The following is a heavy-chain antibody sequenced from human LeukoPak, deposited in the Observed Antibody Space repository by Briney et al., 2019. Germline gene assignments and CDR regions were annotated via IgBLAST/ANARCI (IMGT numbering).Heavy chain of an antibody. CDR2: IGSSSSYI. J-gene: IGHJ4*02. D-gene: IGHD3-10*01. V-gene: IGHV3-21*01. CDR3: ARSSPLYYYGSGSPMDY. Sequence: GGSLRLSCAASGFTFSSYSMNWVRQAPGKGLEWVSSIGSSSSYIYYADSVKGRFTISRDNAKNSLYLQMNSLRAEDTAVYYCARSSPLYYYGSGSPMDYWGQGTLVTVSS. CDR1: GFTFSSYS.